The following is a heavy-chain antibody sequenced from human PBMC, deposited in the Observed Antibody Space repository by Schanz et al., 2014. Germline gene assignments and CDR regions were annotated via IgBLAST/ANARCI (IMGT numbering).Heavy chain of an antibody. CDR2: LYIRST. J-gene: IGHJ3*02. D-gene: IGHD2-2*01. V-gene: IGHV3-9*01. CDR3: AAARGTNCYCALDI. CDR1: GFTFDDYA. Sequence: EVQLVESGGGLVQPGRSLRLSCAASGFTFDDYAMHWVRQAPGKGLEWVSILYIRSTYYADSVKGRFTISRDNSKNMVFLQMNSLRVEDTAIYFCAAARGTNCYCALDIWGQGTMVTVSS.